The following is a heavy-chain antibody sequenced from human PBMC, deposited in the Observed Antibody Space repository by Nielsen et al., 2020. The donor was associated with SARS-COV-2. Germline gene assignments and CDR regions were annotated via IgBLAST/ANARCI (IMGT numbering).Heavy chain of an antibody. D-gene: IGHD1-7*01. V-gene: IGHV3-30*18. CDR2: ISYDAVNV. CDR1: GFTFDDYA. CDR3: AKGGVPTTRSHYSYYYMDG. J-gene: IGHJ6*03. Sequence: GGSLRLSCAASGFTFDDYAMHWVRQTPANGLEWVAVISYDAVNVDYADSVKGRFTISRDNSRNRLFLQMNSLTYGDSAVYFCAKGGVPTTRSHYSYYYMDGWGKGTTVAVSS.